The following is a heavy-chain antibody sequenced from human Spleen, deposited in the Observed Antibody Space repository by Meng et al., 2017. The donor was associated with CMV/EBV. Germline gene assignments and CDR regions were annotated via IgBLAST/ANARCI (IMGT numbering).Heavy chain of an antibody. CDR1: GFTFSSYW. V-gene: IGHV3-7*01. Sequence: GVLKISCAASGFTFSSYWMSWVRQAPGKGLEWVANIKQDGSEKYYVDSVKGRFTISRDNAKKSLYLQMNSLRAEDTAVYYCALSRDGYNWEFFFDYWGQGTLVTVSS. CDR2: IKQDGSEK. J-gene: IGHJ4*02. D-gene: IGHD5-24*01. CDR3: ALSRDGYNWEFFFDY.